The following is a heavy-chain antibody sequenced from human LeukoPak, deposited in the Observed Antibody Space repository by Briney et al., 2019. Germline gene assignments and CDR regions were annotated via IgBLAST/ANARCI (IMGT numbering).Heavy chain of an antibody. V-gene: IGHV4-59*08. CDR1: GGSISNYY. CDR2: IYHSGST. J-gene: IGHJ5*02. Sequence: PSETLSLTCTVSGGSISNYYWNWIRQPPGKGLEWVGSIYHSGSTYYIPSLKSRVTISVDTSKNQFSLKLSSVTAADTAVYYCARAYCGGDCYNSRGWFDPWGQGTLVTVSS. D-gene: IGHD2-21*02. CDR3: ARAYCGGDCYNSRGWFDP.